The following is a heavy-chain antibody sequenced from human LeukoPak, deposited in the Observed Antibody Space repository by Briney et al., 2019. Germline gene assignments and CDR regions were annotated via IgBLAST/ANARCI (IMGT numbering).Heavy chain of an antibody. CDR1: GGSISSYY. J-gene: IGHJ4*02. D-gene: IGHD1-26*01. CDR3: ARRATRTGSVDY. Sequence: PSEVLSLTCTVSGGSISSYYWSWIRQPPGKGLEWIACVYYSGSTNYNPSLKSRVTMSVDTSKNQFSLKLDSVTAADTAVYYCARRATRTGSVDYWGQGTLVTVSS. V-gene: IGHV4-59*08. CDR2: VYYSGST.